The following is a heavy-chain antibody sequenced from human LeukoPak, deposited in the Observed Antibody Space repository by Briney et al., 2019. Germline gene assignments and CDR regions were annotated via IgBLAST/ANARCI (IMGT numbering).Heavy chain of an antibody. CDR2: VYYSGST. D-gene: IGHD2/OR15-2a*01. J-gene: IGHJ3*02. CDR3: ARVADEAGFYDMSANRNDAFEI. CDR1: GGLTSSGDYY. V-gene: IGHV4-30-4*01. Sequence: PSGTLSLTCTVSGGLTSSGDYYWSWIRQSPAKGLEWIGQVYYSGSTLYSPSLKSRLTISIDTSKNQFSLRLSSVTGADTAVYYCARVADEAGFYDMSANRNDAFEIWGQGTMVTVSS.